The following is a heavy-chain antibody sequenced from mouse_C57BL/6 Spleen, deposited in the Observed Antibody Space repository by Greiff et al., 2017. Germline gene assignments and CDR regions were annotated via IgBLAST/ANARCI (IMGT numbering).Heavy chain of an antibody. D-gene: IGHD3-2*02. Sequence: QVQLQQPGAELVMPGASVKLSCKASGYTFTSYWMHWVKQRPGQGLEWIGEIDPSDSYTNYNQKFKGQSTLTVDKSSSTAYMQLSSLTSEDSAVYYCARASSGYLDYWGQGTTLTVSS. J-gene: IGHJ2*01. CDR2: IDPSDSYT. CDR3: ARASSGYLDY. V-gene: IGHV1-69*01. CDR1: GYTFTSYW.